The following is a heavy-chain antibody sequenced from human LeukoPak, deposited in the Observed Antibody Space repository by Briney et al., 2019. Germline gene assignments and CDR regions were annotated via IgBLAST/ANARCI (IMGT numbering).Heavy chain of an antibody. D-gene: IGHD4-17*01. CDR3: ARNRGDSSYFDQ. CDR1: GFTFNGYS. J-gene: IGHJ4*02. Sequence: GGCLRLSCTASGFTFNGYSMNWVRQAPGKGLEWVSSISTSSSYIYYADSVKGRFTISRNNPKNSLYLQMNSLRAEDTAVYYCARNRGDSSYFDQGRKGPSVTVSS. CDR2: ISTSSSYI. V-gene: IGHV3-21*01.